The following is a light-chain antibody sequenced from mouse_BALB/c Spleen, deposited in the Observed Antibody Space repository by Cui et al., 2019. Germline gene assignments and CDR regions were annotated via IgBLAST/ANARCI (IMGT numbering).Light chain of an antibody. Sequence: QIVLTQSPAIMSASPGEKATMTCSASSSVSYMYWYQQKPGSSPRLLIYDTSNLASGVPVRFSGSGSGTSYSLTISRMEAEDAATYYCQQWSSYPPTFGAGTKLELK. J-gene: IGKJ5*01. CDR2: DTS. CDR3: QQWSSYPPT. CDR1: SSVSY. V-gene: IGKV4-55*01.